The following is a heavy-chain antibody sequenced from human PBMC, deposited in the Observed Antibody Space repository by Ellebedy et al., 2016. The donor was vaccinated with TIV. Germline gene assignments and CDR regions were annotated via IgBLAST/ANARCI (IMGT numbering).Heavy chain of an antibody. Sequence: SETLSLTCTVSGGSISSYYWSWIRQPPGKGLEWIGYIYYSGSTNYNPSLKSRVTISVDTSKNQFSLKLSSVTAADTAVYYCARQHYGSGSYKGVDYWGQGTLVTVSS. J-gene: IGHJ4*02. D-gene: IGHD3-10*01. CDR1: GGSISSYY. V-gene: IGHV4-59*08. CDR3: ARQHYGSGSYKGVDY. CDR2: IYYSGST.